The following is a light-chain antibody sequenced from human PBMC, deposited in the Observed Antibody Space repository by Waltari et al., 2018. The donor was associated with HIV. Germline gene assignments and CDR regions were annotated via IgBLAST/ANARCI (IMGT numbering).Light chain of an antibody. CDR2: VAS. CDR1: QGIASN. V-gene: IGKV1-9*01. Sequence: DIQLTQTPSFLSASVGDRVTITCRASQGIASNLAWYQQKPGQAPKLLVSVASKEQSGVPSRFRGSGYGTEFTLTINNLQPEDFGYYYCQQTDSFPITFGQGTRLDIK. J-gene: IGKJ5*01. CDR3: QQTDSFPIT.